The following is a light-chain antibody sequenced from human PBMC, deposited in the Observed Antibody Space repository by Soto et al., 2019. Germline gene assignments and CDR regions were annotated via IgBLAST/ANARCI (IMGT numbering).Light chain of an antibody. Sequence: QSVLTQPPSASGSPGQSVTISCTGSSSDVGGYNYVSWYQHHPGKAPKLMIYEVSERPSGVPDRFSGSKSGNTASLTVPGLQADDEADYYCSSYAGSNNLVFGGGTQLTVL. V-gene: IGLV2-8*01. CDR2: EVS. CDR3: SSYAGSNNLV. J-gene: IGLJ2*01. CDR1: SSDVGGYNY.